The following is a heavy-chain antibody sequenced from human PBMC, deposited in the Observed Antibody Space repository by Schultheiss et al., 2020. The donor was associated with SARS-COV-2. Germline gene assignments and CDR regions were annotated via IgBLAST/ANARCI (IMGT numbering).Heavy chain of an antibody. CDR3: ARGFRELIGDY. CDR1: GFTFSNAW. Sequence: GGSLRLSCAASGFTFSNAWMSWVRQAPGKGLEWVSYISSSGSTIYYADSVKGRLTISRDNTKNFLYLQMNSLRAEDTAFYYCARGFRELIGDYWGQGVLVTVSS. CDR2: ISSSGSTI. D-gene: IGHD3-10*01. J-gene: IGHJ4*02. V-gene: IGHV3-11*01.